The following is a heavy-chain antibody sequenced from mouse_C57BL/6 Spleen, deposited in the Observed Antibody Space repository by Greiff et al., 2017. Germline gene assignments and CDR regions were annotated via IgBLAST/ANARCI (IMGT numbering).Heavy chain of an antibody. J-gene: IGHJ4*01. D-gene: IGHD2-4*01. CDR2: INPYNGGT. V-gene: IGHV1-19*01. Sequence: EVQLQQSGPVLVKPGASVKMSCKASGYTFTDYYMNWVKQSHGKSLEWIGVINPYNGGTSYNQKFKGKATLTVDKSSSTAYMELNSLTSEDSAVYYCARGEDYPVAMDYWGQGTSVTVSS. CDR3: ARGEDYPVAMDY. CDR1: GYTFTDYY.